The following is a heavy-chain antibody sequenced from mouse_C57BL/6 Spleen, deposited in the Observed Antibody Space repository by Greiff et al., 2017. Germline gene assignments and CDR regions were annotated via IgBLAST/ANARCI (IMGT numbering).Heavy chain of an antibody. CDR1: GFNIKDYY. CDR3: ARSNYSNYFFAY. J-gene: IGHJ3*01. D-gene: IGHD2-5*01. Sequence: EVQRVESGAELVKPGASVKISCKASGFNIKDYYMHWVKQRTEQGLEWIGRIDPEDGETKYAPKFQGKATITADTSSNTAYLQLSSLTSEDTAVYYCARSNYSNYFFAYWGQGTLVTVSA. CDR2: IDPEDGET. V-gene: IGHV14-2*01.